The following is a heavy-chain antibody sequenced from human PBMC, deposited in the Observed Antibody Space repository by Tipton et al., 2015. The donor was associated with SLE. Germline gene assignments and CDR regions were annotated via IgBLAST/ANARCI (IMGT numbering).Heavy chain of an antibody. Sequence: SLRLSCAASGFTFSSYSMNWVRQAPGKGLEWVSSISSSSYIYYADSVKGRFTISRDNAKNSLYLQMNSLRAEDTAVYYCARVYCTNGVCYTSFDYWGQGTLVTVSS. CDR1: GFTFSSYS. J-gene: IGHJ4*02. V-gene: IGHV3-21*01. D-gene: IGHD2-8*01. CDR3: ARVYCTNGVCYTSFDY. CDR2: ISSSSYI.